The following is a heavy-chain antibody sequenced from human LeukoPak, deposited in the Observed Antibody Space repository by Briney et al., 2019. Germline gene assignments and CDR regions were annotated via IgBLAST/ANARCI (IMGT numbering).Heavy chain of an antibody. V-gene: IGHV3-74*01. J-gene: IGHJ4*02. CDR3: ARGGTRVSTFNSY. Sequence: TGGSLRLSCAASGNYWMHWVRQAPGKGLVWVSHINSDGSWTSYADSVKGRFTISRGNAKNSLYLQMSSLRAEDTAVYYCARGGTRVSTFNSYWGQGTLVTVSS. CDR2: INSDGSWT. CDR1: GNYW. D-gene: IGHD1-1*01.